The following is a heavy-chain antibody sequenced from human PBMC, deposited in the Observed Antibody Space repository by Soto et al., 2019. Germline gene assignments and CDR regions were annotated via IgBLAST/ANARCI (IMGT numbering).Heavy chain of an antibody. J-gene: IGHJ5*02. CDR2: IWYDGSNK. D-gene: IGHD3-22*01. Sequence: QVQLVESGGGVVQPGRSLRLSCAASGFTFSSYGMHWVRQAPGKGLEWVAVIWYDGSNKYYADSVKGRFTISRDNSKNTRYLQMNSLRAEDTAVYYCARGSYDSSGSRFDPWGQGTLVTVSS. CDR1: GFTFSSYG. CDR3: ARGSYDSSGSRFDP. V-gene: IGHV3-33*01.